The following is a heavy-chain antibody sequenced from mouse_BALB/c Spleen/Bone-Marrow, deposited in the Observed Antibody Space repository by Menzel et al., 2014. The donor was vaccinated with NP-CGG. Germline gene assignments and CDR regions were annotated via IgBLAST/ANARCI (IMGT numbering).Heavy chain of an antibody. J-gene: IGHJ4*01. V-gene: IGHV1-22*01. D-gene: IGHD2-2*01. Sequence: EVKLQESGPELVKPGASVKISCKTSGYTFTEYTMHWVKRSHGKSLEWIGTINPNNGGTSYNQKFKGKATLTVDKSSSTAYMELRSLTSEGSAVYYCARRIPYGYAMDYWGQGTSVTVSS. CDR1: GYTFTEYT. CDR3: ARRIPYGYAMDY. CDR2: INPNNGGT.